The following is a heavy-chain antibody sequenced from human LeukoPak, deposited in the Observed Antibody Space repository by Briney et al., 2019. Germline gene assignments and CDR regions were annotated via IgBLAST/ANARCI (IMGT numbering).Heavy chain of an antibody. D-gene: IGHD1-1*01. Sequence: GGSLRLSCAASGFTFSSYAMSWVRQAPGKGLEWVSAISGSGGSTYYADSVKGRFTISRDNSKSTLYLQMNSLRAEDTAVYYCAKDPVSNSGYFDYWGQGTLVTVSS. V-gene: IGHV3-23*01. CDR3: AKDPVSNSGYFDY. CDR1: GFTFSSYA. CDR2: ISGSGGST. J-gene: IGHJ4*02.